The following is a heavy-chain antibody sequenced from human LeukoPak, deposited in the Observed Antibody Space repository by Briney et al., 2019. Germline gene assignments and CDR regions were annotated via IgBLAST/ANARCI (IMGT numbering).Heavy chain of an antibody. D-gene: IGHD3-9*01. V-gene: IGHV3-9*01. CDR2: ISWNSGRI. Sequence: GGSLRLSCAASGFTFDDYAMPWVRQAPGKGLEWVSGISWNSGRIGYADSVKGRFTISRDNAKKSLSLQMNSLRPEDTAFYYCAKGSYYDILTYLDYWGQGTLVTVSS. CDR1: GFTFDDYA. J-gene: IGHJ4*02. CDR3: AKGSYYDILTYLDY.